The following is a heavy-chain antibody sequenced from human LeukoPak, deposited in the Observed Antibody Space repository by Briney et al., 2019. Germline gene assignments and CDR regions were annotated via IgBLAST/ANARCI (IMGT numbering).Heavy chain of an antibody. CDR3: ARDYGGSFPGY. CDR1: GFTVSSTY. J-gene: IGHJ4*02. D-gene: IGHD2-15*01. V-gene: IGHV3-53*01. CDR2: IYRSGST. Sequence: GGSLGLSCAASGFTVSSTYMSWVRQAPGKGLECVSVIYRSGSTYYADSVKGRFTISRDNSKNMVYLQMNSLRAEDTAVYYCARDYGGSFPGYWGQGTLVTVSS.